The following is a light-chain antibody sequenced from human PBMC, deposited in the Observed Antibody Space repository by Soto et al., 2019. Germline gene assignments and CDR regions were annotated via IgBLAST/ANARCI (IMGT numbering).Light chain of an antibody. CDR1: QSISSW. CDR2: DAS. J-gene: IGKJ1*01. CDR3: QQYNSYSPTWT. V-gene: IGKV1-5*01. Sequence: DIQMTQSPSTLSASVGDRVTITCRASQSISSWLAWYQQKPGKAPKLLIYDASSLESGVPSRFSGSGSGTEFTPTISSLQPDDFATYYCQQYNSYSPTWTFGQGTKVDIK.